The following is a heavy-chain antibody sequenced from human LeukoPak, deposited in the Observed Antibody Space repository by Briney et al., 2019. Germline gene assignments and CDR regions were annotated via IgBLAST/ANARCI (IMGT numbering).Heavy chain of an antibody. CDR3: ARSPIRGIVDY. D-gene: IGHD1-26*01. CDR2: IYSGGST. CDR1: GFTVSSNY. Sequence: PGGSLRLSCAASGFTVSSNYMSWVRQAPGKGLEWVSVIYSGGSTYYADSVKGRFTISRHNSKNTLYLQMNSLRAEDTAVYYRARSPIRGIVDYWGQGTLVTVSS. V-gene: IGHV3-53*04. J-gene: IGHJ4*02.